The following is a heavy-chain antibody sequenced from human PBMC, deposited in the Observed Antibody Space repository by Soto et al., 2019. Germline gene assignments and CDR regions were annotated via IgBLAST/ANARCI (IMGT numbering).Heavy chain of an antibody. D-gene: IGHD3-10*01. V-gene: IGHV1-3*01. Sequence: ASVKVSCHASGYTFTSYAMHWVRPAPGQRLEWMGWINAGNGNTKYSQKFQGRVTITRDTSASTAYMELSSLRSEDTAVYYCTRVLYYGSGSYHHVFDYGGQGTLVTVSS. CDR1: GYTFTSYA. CDR3: TRVLYYGSGSYHHVFDY. CDR2: INAGNGNT. J-gene: IGHJ4*02.